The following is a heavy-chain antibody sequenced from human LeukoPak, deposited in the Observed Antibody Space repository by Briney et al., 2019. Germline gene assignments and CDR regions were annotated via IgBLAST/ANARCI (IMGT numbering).Heavy chain of an antibody. V-gene: IGHV3-21*01. CDR2: ITSSSSYT. D-gene: IGHD6-13*01. CDR3: ARYTGIAAAGTS. J-gene: IGHJ5*02. Sequence: GGSLRLTCAAPGMTFSNYNMYWVRQAPVKGLEWISAITSSSSYTFYADSVKGRFTISRDNAKNSLYLQMNSLRAEDTAVYYCARYTGIAAAGTSWGQGTLVTVSS. CDR1: GMTFSNYN.